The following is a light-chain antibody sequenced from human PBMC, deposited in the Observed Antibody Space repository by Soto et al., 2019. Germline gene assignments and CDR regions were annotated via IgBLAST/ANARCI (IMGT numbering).Light chain of an antibody. CDR1: QDISNY. CDR3: QQYDNARPLT. J-gene: IGKJ1*01. V-gene: IGKV1-33*01. Sequence: DIQMTQSPSSLSASVGDRVTITCQASQDISNYLNWYQQKAGKAPKLLIYDASTLETGVPSRFSGSGSWTDFTFTINNLQPEDFSIYYCQQYDNARPLTFGQGTRVEIK. CDR2: DAS.